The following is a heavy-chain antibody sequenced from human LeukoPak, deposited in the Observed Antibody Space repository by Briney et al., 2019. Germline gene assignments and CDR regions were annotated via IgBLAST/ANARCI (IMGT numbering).Heavy chain of an antibody. J-gene: IGHJ4*02. CDR1: GFTVSSNY. Sequence: PGGSLRLSCAASGFTVSSNYMSWVRQAPGKGLEWVSVIYSGGSTYYADSVKGRFTISRDNSKNTLYLQMNSLRAEDTAVYYCASSRTSDYGDYGRLRFDYWGQGTLVTVPS. CDR3: ASSRTSDYGDYGRLRFDY. V-gene: IGHV3-66*02. CDR2: IYSGGST. D-gene: IGHD4-17*01.